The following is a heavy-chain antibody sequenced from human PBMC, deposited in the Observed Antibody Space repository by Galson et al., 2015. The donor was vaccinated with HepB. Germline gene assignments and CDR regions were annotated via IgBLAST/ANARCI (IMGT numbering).Heavy chain of an antibody. CDR3: ARAGGWRHCSSTSCYYDFWRAYGMDV. CDR2: ISSSGSTI. J-gene: IGHJ6*02. Sequence: SLRLSCAASGFTFSSYEMNWVRQAPGKGLEWVSYISSSGSTIYYADSVKGRFTISRDNAKNSLYLQMNSLRAEDTAVYYCARAGGWRHCSSTSCYYDFWRAYGMDVWGQGTTVTVSS. CDR1: GFTFSSYE. D-gene: IGHD2-2*01. V-gene: IGHV3-48*03.